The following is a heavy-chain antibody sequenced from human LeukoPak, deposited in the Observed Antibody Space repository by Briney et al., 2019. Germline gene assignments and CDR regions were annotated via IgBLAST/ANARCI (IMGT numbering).Heavy chain of an antibody. D-gene: IGHD3-10*01. CDR2: IYYTGST. J-gene: IGHJ4*02. CDR1: VGSISSSSYY. CDR3: ARGSGSSAGFDF. V-gene: IGHV4-39*01. Sequence: PPETLSLTCTVSVGSISSSSYYWGWIRQPPGTGLEWIGSIYYTGSTYYNPSLKSRATISVDTSRNQFSLKVTSVTAADTAVYYCARGSGSSAGFDFWGQGTLVTVSS.